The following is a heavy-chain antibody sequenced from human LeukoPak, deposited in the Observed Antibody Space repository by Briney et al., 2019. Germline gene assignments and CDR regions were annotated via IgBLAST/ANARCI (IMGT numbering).Heavy chain of an antibody. CDR3: ARFRTWGNKAFDY. V-gene: IGHV3-48*01. J-gene: IGHJ4*02. CDR1: GFTFNAFG. CDR2: IGTTSGAI. Sequence: GGSLRLSCAASGFTFNAFGMNWVRQAPGKGLEWVSYIGTTSGAIYYADSVKGRFTISRDSAKNSLYLQMNSLRAEDTAVYYCARFRTWGNKAFDYWGQGPLVPVSS. D-gene: IGHD4-23*01.